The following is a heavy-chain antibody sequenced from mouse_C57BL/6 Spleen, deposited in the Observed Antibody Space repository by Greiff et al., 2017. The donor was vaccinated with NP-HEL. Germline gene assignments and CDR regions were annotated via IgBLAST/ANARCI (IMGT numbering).Heavy chain of an antibody. Sequence: VMLVESGAELVRPGTSVKVSCKASGYAFTNYLIEWVKQRPGQGLEWIGVINPGSGGTNYNEKFKGKATLTADKSSSTAYMQLSSLTSEDSAVYFCARSTTPDYFDYWGQGTTLTVSS. V-gene: IGHV1-54*01. D-gene: IGHD1-1*01. CDR1: GYAFTNYL. CDR3: ARSTTPDYFDY. J-gene: IGHJ2*01. CDR2: INPGSGGT.